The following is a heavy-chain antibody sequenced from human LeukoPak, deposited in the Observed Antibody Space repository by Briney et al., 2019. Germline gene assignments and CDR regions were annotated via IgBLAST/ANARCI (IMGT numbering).Heavy chain of an antibody. CDR3: ASLRRPYYYGMDV. J-gene: IGHJ6*02. CDR2: INHSGST. Sequence: SETLSLTCAVYGGSFSGYYWSWIRQPPGEGLEWIGEINHSGSTNYNPSLKSRVTISVDTSKNQFSLKLSSVTAADTAMYYCASLRRPYYYGMDVWGQGTTVTVSS. D-gene: IGHD5-12*01. CDR1: GGSFSGYY. V-gene: IGHV4-34*01.